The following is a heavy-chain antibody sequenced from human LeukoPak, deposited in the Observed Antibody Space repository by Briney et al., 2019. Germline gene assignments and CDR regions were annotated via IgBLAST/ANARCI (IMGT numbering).Heavy chain of an antibody. V-gene: IGHV1-46*01. Sequence: ASVKVSCKASGNIFTNYHLHWVRLAPGRGLEWMGAVYTDGGTITNTRSFQDRVTMTRDVSTRTVYMELSNLNSEDTAVYYCATEAPGSYRFDNWGQEILVTVSS. CDR3: ATEAPGSYRFDN. J-gene: IGHJ4*02. CDR2: VYTDGGTI. CDR1: GNIFTNYH. D-gene: IGHD3-10*01.